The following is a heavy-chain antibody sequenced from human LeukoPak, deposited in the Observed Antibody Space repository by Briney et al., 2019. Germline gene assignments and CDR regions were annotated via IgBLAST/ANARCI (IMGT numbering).Heavy chain of an antibody. CDR3: ARAMTSSYCTSTSCYYNWFDP. Sequence: ASVTVPFKASGYTFIAYYIHWVRQAPGQGLEWMGWINPKRGGTHSAQRFQGRLTVTRDTSISTAYMELSRLKSDDTAVYYCARAMTSSYCTSTSCYYNWFDPWGQGTLVTVSS. D-gene: IGHD2-2*01. V-gene: IGHV1-2*02. CDR2: INPKRGGT. J-gene: IGHJ5*02. CDR1: GYTFIAYY.